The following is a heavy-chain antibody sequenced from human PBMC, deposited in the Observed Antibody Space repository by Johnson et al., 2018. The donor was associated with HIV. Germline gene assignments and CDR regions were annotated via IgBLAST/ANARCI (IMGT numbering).Heavy chain of an antibody. CDR2: VNSDGSSL. CDR3: ARGRSSSSTAAFDI. J-gene: IGHJ3*02. V-gene: IGHV3-20*04. D-gene: IGHD6-6*01. CDR1: GFTFDDYG. Sequence: VQLVESGGGVVRPGGSLRLSCAASGFTFDDYGMSWVRQAPGKGLDWVSRVNSDGSSLSYADSVKGRFTISRDNSKNTLYLQMKSLRGEDTAVYSCARGRSSSSTAAFDIWGQGTMVTVSS.